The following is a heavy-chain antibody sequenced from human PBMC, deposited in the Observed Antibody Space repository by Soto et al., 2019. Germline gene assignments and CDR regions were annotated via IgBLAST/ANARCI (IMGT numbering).Heavy chain of an antibody. J-gene: IGHJ4*02. D-gene: IGHD4-17*01. V-gene: IGHV4-59*01. Sequence: SETLSLTCNVSGGSITGYHWSWIRQPPGKGLEWIGYIYYSGSTNYNTSLKSRVTISVDTSKNQFSLKLSSVTAADTAVYYCARDRDGDLYFDYWGQGTLVTVSS. CDR3: ARDRDGDLYFDY. CDR2: IYYSGST. CDR1: GGSITGYH.